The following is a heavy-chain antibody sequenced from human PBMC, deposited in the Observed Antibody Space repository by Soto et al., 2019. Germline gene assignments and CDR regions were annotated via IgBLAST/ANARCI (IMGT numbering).Heavy chain of an antibody. V-gene: IGHV3-7*03. CDR3: AKTTVDLPPAPDRGSPYNYYALDV. CDR1: AFTFSRYW. Sequence: GGSLRLSCAASAFTFSRYWMSWVRQAPGKGLEWVANIKQDGSEKKYVDSVKGRFTISRDNAKNSLYLQMNSLRAEDTAVYYCAKTTVDLPPAPDRGSPYNYYALDVWGQGTTVTVSS. J-gene: IGHJ6*02. D-gene: IGHD2-2*01. CDR2: IKQDGSEK.